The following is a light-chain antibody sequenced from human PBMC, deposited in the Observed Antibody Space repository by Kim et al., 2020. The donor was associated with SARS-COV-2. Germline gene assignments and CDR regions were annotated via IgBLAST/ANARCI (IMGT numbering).Light chain of an antibody. CDR1: QSVSSN. J-gene: IGKJ1*01. CDR2: GAS. Sequence: SVSPGERATRSGRASQSVSSNLAWYQQKPGQAPRLLIYGASTRATGIPARFSGSGSGTEFTLTISSLQSEDFAVYYWQQYNNWPSFGQGTKVDIK. CDR3: QQYNNWPS. V-gene: IGKV3-15*01.